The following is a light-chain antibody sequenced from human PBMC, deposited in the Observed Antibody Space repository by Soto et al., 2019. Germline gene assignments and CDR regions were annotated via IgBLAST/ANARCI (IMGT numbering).Light chain of an antibody. V-gene: IGKV1-5*01. J-gene: IGKJ2*01. CDR3: QQFHTYYT. CDR1: PTINAW. CDR2: DAS. Sequence: DIQMTQSPSTLSASVGDRVTITCRASPTINAWLAWYQQKPGKAPKLLISDASNLESGVSSRFSGSGYGTEFTLTISSLQPDDFATYYCQQFHTYYTFGQGTKLEIK.